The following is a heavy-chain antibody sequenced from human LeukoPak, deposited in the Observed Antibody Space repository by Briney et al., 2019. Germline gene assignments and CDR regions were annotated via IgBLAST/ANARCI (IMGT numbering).Heavy chain of an antibody. CDR3: ARGTFDGYFDY. CDR1: GFTFSDYY. CDR2: ISGSGGST. V-gene: IGHV3-23*01. Sequence: GGSLRLSCAASGFTFSDYYMSWVRQAPGKGLEWVSAISGSGGSTYYADSVKGRFTISRDNSKNTLYLQMNSLRAEDTAVYYCARGTFDGYFDYWGQGTLVTVSS. D-gene: IGHD2/OR15-2a*01. J-gene: IGHJ4*02.